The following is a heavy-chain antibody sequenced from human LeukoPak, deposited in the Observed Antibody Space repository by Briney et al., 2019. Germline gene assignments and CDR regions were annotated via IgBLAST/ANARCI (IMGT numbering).Heavy chain of an antibody. CDR2: VYYSGGT. CDR1: DGSISSYY. D-gene: IGHD3-10*01. V-gene: IGHV4-59*12. Sequence: PSETLSLTCSVSDGSISSYYWSWIRQPPGKGLEWIGYVYYSGGTNYNPSLKSRVTISVDTSKNQFSLKLSSVTAADTAVYYCARGRPGITMVRGVIRYVMDVWGQGTTVTVSS. CDR3: ARGRPGITMVRGVIRYVMDV. J-gene: IGHJ6*02.